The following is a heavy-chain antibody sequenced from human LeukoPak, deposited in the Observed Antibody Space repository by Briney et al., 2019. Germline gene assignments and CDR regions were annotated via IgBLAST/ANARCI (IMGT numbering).Heavy chain of an antibody. D-gene: IGHD6-25*01. V-gene: IGHV4-30-4*01. Sequence: SQTLSLTCTVSGGSISNDDYYWNWIRQPPGKGLEWIGYIYDSGGTFYNPSLKSRVIISGDTSKNQFSLKLSSATAADTAVYYCARLDTRLSGYYFDYWGQGILVTVSS. CDR1: GGSISNDDYY. CDR2: IYDSGGT. CDR3: ARLDTRLSGYYFDY. J-gene: IGHJ4*02.